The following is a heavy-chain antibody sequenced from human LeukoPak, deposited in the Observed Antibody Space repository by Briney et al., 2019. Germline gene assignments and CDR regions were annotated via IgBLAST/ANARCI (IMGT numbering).Heavy chain of an antibody. CDR3: ARDQWWQLIAVAITSYFDC. Sequence: GGSLRLSCAASGFTFSTYWMSWVRQAPGKGLEWVANIKQNGSEKYYVDSVKGRFTISRDNAKNSLYLQMNSLRAEDTAVYYCARDQWWQLIAVAITSYFDCWGQGTLVTVSS. CDR2: IKQNGSEK. J-gene: IGHJ4*02. D-gene: IGHD6-19*01. CDR1: GFTFSTYW. V-gene: IGHV3-7*01.